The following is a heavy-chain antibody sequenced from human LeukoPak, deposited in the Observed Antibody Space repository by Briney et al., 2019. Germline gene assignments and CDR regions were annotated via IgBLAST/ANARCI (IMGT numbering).Heavy chain of an antibody. CDR1: GGSISSYY. Sequence: SETLSLTCTVSGGSISSYYWSWIRQPAAKGLEWIGRIYTSGSTNYNPSLKSRVTMSVDTSKNQFSLKLSSVTAADTAVYYCARSSWQNYYYYMDVWSKGTTVTISS. CDR2: IYTSGST. CDR3: ARSSWQNYYYYMDV. J-gene: IGHJ6*03. V-gene: IGHV4-4*07. D-gene: IGHD6-13*01.